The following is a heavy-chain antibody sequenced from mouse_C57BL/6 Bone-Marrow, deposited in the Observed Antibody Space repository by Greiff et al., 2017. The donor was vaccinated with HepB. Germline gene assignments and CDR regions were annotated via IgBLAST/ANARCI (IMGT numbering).Heavy chain of an antibody. D-gene: IGHD1-1*01. V-gene: IGHV7-1*01. J-gene: IGHJ1*03. CDR2: SRNKANDYTT. Sequence: EVQRVESGGGLVQSGRSLRLSCATSGFTFSDFYMEWVRQAPGKGLEWIAASRNKANDYTTEYSASVKGRFIVSRDTSQSILYLQMNALRAEDTAIYYCARDGSSYSDWYFDVWGTGTTVTVSS. CDR1: GFTFSDFY. CDR3: ARDGSSYSDWYFDV.